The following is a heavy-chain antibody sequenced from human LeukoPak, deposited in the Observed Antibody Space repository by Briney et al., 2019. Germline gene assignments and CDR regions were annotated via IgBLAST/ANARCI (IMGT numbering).Heavy chain of an antibody. CDR3: ETENGGRYYFDY. D-gene: IGHD1-1*01. CDR1: GFTFSSYA. CDR2: ISGSGGST. V-gene: IGHV3-23*01. Sequence: GVSLRLSCAASGFTFSSYAMSWVRQAPGKGLEGVSAISGSGGSTYYADSVKVRFTISRDNSKNTLYLQMNSLRAEDTAVYYCETENGGRYYFDYWGQGTLVPVSP. J-gene: IGHJ4*02.